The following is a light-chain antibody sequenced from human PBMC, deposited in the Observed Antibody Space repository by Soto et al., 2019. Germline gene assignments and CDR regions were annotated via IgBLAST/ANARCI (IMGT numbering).Light chain of an antibody. V-gene: IGKV3-15*01. Sequence: VRTQSPASLSVSPWERVTLSYRASQSVATNLAWYQQSPGQAPRLLIYGASKRAIGLPARFSGSGSGTEFTLTISSLQSEDFAVYYCQQYNDWPQTLGQGTKVDIK. CDR1: QSVATN. J-gene: IGKJ1*01. CDR2: GAS. CDR3: QQYNDWPQT.